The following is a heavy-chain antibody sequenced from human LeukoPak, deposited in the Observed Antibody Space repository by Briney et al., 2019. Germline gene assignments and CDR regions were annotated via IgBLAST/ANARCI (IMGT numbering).Heavy chain of an antibody. CDR3: ARDRVEMATINYYYYMDV. CDR1: GSTFSSYW. V-gene: IGHV3-7*01. CDR2: IKQDGSEK. Sequence: GGSLRLSCAASGSTFSSYWMSWVRQAPGKGLEWVANIKQDGSEKYYVDSVKGRFTISRDNAKNSLYLQMNSLRAEDTAVYYCARDRVEMATINYYYYMDVWGKGTTVTVSS. J-gene: IGHJ6*03. D-gene: IGHD5-24*01.